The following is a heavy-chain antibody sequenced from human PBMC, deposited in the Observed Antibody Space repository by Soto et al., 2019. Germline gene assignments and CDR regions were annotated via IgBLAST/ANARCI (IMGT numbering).Heavy chain of an antibody. CDR1: GFTFSRYG. Sequence: QVQLVESGGGVVQPGRSLRLSCAASGFTFSRYGMHWVRQAPGKGLEWVAVIWYDGSNKYYADSVKGRFTISRDNSKNTLYLQMNSLRAEDTAVYYCARDLEGPFEYWGQGTLVTVSS. CDR3: ARDLEGPFEY. V-gene: IGHV3-33*01. CDR2: IWYDGSNK. J-gene: IGHJ4*02. D-gene: IGHD1-1*01.